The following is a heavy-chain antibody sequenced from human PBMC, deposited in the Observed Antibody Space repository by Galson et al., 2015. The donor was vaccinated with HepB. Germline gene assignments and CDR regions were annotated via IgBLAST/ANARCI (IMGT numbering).Heavy chain of an antibody. CDR1: GFTFSSYG. J-gene: IGHJ4*02. CDR2: ISYDGSNK. V-gene: IGHV3-30*18. Sequence: SLRLSCAASGFTFSSYGMHWVRQAPGKGLEWVAVISYDGSNKYYADSVKGRFTISRDNSKNTLYLQMNSLRAEDTAVYYCAKDFGPPPHLWGQGTLVTVSS. D-gene: IGHD3-3*01. CDR3: AKDFGPPPHL.